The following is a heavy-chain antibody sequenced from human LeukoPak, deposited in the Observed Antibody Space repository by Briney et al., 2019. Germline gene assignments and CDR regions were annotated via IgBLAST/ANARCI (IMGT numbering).Heavy chain of an antibody. CDR3: ARAKSTVSTYFDS. J-gene: IGHJ4*02. CDR2: ISPGGTT. V-gene: IGHV4-34*01. Sequence: SETLSLTCAVHGGSFSGYYWAWIRQPPEKGLEWIGEISPGGTTNYHPSLKRRVTISADTSKSQFSLELRSLTAADTAVFYCARAKSTVSTYFDSWGQGSLVTVSS. D-gene: IGHD4-17*01. CDR1: GGSFSGYY.